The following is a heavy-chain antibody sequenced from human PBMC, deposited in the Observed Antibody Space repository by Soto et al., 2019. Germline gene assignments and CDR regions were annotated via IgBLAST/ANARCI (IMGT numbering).Heavy chain of an antibody. CDR3: AKDPGYSSSWFDYYYGMDV. V-gene: IGHV3-30*18. J-gene: IGHJ6*02. CDR2: ISYDGSNK. Sequence: PXGSLRLSCAASGFTFSSYGMHWVRQAPGKGLEWVAVISYDGSNKYYADSVKGRFTISRDNSKNTLYLQMNSLRAEDTAVYYCAKDPGYSSSWFDYYYGMDVWGQGTTVTVSS. D-gene: IGHD6-13*01. CDR1: GFTFSSYG.